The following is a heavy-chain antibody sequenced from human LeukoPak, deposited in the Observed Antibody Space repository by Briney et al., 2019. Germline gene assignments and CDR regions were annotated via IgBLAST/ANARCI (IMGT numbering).Heavy chain of an antibody. V-gene: IGHV1-46*01. CDR2: INPSDGST. J-gene: IGHJ4*02. Sequence: ASVKVSCKASGYTFTGYHMHWVRQAPGQGLEWMGLINPSDGSTTYAQNFQGRVSMTRDMSTSTVYMELSSLRSEDTAVFYCTRVGNRFWYYFDYWGQGTLVTVSS. CDR3: TRVGNRFWYYFDY. CDR1: GYTFTGYH. D-gene: IGHD3-3*01.